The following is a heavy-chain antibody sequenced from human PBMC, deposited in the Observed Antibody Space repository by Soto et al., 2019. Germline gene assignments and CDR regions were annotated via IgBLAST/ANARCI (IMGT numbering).Heavy chain of an antibody. V-gene: IGHV2-5*01. CDR1: GFSLSTSGVG. CDR2: IYWNDDK. Sequence: QITLKESGPTRVRPTQTLTLTCTFSGFSLSTSGVGVGWIRQPPGKALEWLALIYWNDDKRYSPSLKSRLTITKDTSKNQVVLTITNMDPVYTATYYCAHSGWGCRSTSCYDGLFAYWGQGTLVTVSS. D-gene: IGHD2-2*01. CDR3: AHSGWGCRSTSCYDGLFAY. J-gene: IGHJ4*02.